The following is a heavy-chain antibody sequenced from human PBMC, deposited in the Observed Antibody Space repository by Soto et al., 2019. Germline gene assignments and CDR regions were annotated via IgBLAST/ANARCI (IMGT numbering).Heavy chain of an antibody. CDR3: AGGTLWFGEFSQFDP. D-gene: IGHD3-10*01. Sequence: QVHLVQSGAEVMKPGASVKVSCRAAGRAFSTTYIHWVRQAPGQGLEWMGIINPSGGSRSYSQTFQGRVTMTGDTSTAYMELSSLTFEDTAVYYCAGGTLWFGEFSQFDPWGQGTLVTVSS. J-gene: IGHJ5*02. V-gene: IGHV1-46*01. CDR2: INPSGGSR. CDR1: GRAFSTTY.